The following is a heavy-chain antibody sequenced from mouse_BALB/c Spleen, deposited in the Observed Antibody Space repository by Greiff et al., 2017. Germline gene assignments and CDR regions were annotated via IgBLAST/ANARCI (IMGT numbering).Heavy chain of an antibody. CDR3: ARDWGEYYGNYFAY. J-gene: IGHJ3*01. CDR1: GFSLTSYG. CDR2: IWAGGST. Sequence: QVQLKESGPGLVAPSQSLSITCTVSGFSLTSYGVHWVRQPPGKGLEWLGVIWAGGSTNYNSALMSRLSISKDNSKSQVFLKMNSLQTDDTAMYYWARDWGEYYGNYFAYWGQGTLVTVSA. V-gene: IGHV2-9*02. D-gene: IGHD2-1*01.